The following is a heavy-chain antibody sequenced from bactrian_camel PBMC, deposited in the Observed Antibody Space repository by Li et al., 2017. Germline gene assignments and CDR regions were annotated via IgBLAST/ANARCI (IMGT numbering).Heavy chain of an antibody. CDR1: GSTSMYWW. V-gene: IGHV3S6*01. D-gene: IGHD3*01. CDR2: LKWDGTDT. Sequence: HVQLVESGGGLVQPGGSLRLSCSAGGSTSMYWWMGWVRQTPGKGLEWVSTLKWDGTDTYYADFVKGRFTISRDIAKNTVYLQMNSLKSEDTALYYCATRYGMGAKRGGYNVWGQGTQVTVS. CDR3: ATRYGMGAKRGGYNV. J-gene: IGHJ4*01.